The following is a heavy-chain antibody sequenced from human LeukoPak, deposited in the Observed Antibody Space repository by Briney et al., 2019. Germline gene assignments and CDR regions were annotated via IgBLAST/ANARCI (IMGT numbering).Heavy chain of an antibody. Sequence: PSETLSLTCAVSSDSISSTYWWTWVRQPPGKGLEWIGEIYHSGSTNYNPSLKSRLTISVDKSKNQFSLKVTSVTAADTAVYYCARTEPSGTTSHWGQGTLVTVSS. CDR2: IYHSGST. V-gene: IGHV4-4*02. D-gene: IGHD1-1*01. J-gene: IGHJ4*02. CDR3: ARTEPSGTTSH. CDR1: SDSISSTYW.